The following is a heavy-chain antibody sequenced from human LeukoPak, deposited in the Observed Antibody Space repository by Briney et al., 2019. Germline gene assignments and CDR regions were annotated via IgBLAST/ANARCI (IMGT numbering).Heavy chain of an antibody. Sequence: SETLSLTCAVYGGSFSGYYWSWGRQPPGKGLEWIGEINDRGSSTYTPSLKNRVTISLDTSKNQFSLKVFSMTAADTAVYYCARARFEVYTVRSFYYGMDVWGQGTTVTVSS. J-gene: IGHJ6*02. CDR3: ARARFEVYTVRSFYYGMDV. D-gene: IGHD2-2*02. CDR1: GGSFSGYY. CDR2: INDRGSS. V-gene: IGHV4-34*01.